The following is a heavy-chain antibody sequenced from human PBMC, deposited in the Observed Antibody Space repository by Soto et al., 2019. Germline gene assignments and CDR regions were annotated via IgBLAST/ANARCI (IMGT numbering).Heavy chain of an antibody. CDR3: ANAGGLSGSYYLSSSYYFDY. D-gene: IGHD1-26*01. V-gene: IGHV3-30*18. CDR1: GFTFSSYG. Sequence: QVQLVESGGGVVQPGRSLRLSCAASGFTFSSYGMHWVRQAPGKGLEWVAIISYDGSNTYYADSVKGRFTISRDNSKNTLYLQMNSLRAEDTSVYYCANAGGLSGSYYLSSSYYFDYWGQGTLVTVSS. CDR2: ISYDGSNT. J-gene: IGHJ4*02.